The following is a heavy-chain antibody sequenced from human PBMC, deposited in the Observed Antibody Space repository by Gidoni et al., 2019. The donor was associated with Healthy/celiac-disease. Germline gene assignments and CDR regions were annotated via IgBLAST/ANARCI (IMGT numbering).Heavy chain of an antibody. CDR3: ARDLPPLDY. CDR1: GFTFSSYA. Sequence: QVQLVESGGGVVQPGRSLKLCCEASGFTFSSYAMHWVRPAPGKGLEWVAVIAYDGSNKYYADSVKGRFTISRDNSKNTLYLQMNSLRAEDTAVYYCARDLPPLDYWAQGTLVTVSS. V-gene: IGHV3-30*04. CDR2: IAYDGSNK. J-gene: IGHJ4*02.